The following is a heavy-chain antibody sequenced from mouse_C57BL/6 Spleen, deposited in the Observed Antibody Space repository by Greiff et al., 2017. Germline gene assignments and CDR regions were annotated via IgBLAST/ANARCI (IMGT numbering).Heavy chain of an antibody. V-gene: IGHV1-81*01. Sequence: VQLQQSGAELARPGASVKLSCKASGYTFTSYGISWVKQRTGQGLEWIGEIYPRSGNTYYNEKFKGKSTLTVDKSSSTAYMQLSSLTSEDSAVYYCARGTGLFDYWGQGTTLTVSS. J-gene: IGHJ2*01. CDR2: IYPRSGNT. D-gene: IGHD4-1*01. CDR1: GYTFTSYG. CDR3: ARGTGLFDY.